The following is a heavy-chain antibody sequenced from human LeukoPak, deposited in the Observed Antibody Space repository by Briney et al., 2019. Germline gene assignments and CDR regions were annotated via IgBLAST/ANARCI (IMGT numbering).Heavy chain of an antibody. CDR3: ARVGPDYFDY. CDR2: INAGNGTT. CDR1: GYTFTSYA. J-gene: IGHJ4*02. V-gene: IGHV1-3*01. Sequence: ASVKVSCKASGYTFTSYAMHWVRQAPGQRLEWMGWINAGNGTTKYSQKFQGRVTITRDTSASTAYMELSSLRSEDTAVYYCARVGPDYFDYWGQGTPVTVSS.